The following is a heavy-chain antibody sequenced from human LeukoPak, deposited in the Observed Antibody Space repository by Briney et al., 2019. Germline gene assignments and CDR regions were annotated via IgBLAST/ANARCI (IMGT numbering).Heavy chain of an antibody. CDR2: INSDGSST. CDR3: AREWSGFGELPDY. J-gene: IGHJ4*02. Sequence: GGSLRLSCAASGFTFSSHWMHWVRQAPGKGLVWVSRINSDGSSTSYADSVKGRFTISRDNAKNTLCLQMNSLRVEDTAVYYCAREWSGFGELPDYWGQGTLVTVSS. V-gene: IGHV3-74*01. D-gene: IGHD3-10*01. CDR1: GFTFSSHW.